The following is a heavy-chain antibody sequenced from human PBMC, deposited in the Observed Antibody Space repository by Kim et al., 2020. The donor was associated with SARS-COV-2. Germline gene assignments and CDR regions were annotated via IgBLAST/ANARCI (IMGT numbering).Heavy chain of an antibody. V-gene: IGHV5-10-1*01. Sequence: SFQGHVTISADKSISTAYLQWSSLKASDTAMYYCARTYYDILTGIAAFDIWGQGTMVTVSS. CDR3: ARTYYDILTGIAAFDI. J-gene: IGHJ3*02. D-gene: IGHD3-9*01.